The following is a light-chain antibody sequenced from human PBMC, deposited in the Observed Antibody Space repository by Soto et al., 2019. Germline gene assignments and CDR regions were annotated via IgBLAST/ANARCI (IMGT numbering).Light chain of an antibody. CDR1: SSNIGSNT. CDR3: AAWDDRLSAVV. J-gene: IGLJ2*01. V-gene: IGLV1-44*01. Sequence: QSVLTQPPSASGTPGQRVNISCSGSSSNIGSNTVNWYQQLPGTAPKLLIYSNDQRPSGVPDRFSGSKSGTSASLAISGLQSEDEADYYCAAWDDRLSAVVFGGGTKLTVL. CDR2: SND.